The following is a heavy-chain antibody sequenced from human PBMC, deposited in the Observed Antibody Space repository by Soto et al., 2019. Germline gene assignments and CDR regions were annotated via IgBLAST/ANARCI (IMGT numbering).Heavy chain of an antibody. J-gene: IGHJ5*02. Sequence: GGSLRLSCAASGFTFSSYWMHWVRQAPGKGLVWVSRINSDGSSTSYADSVKGRFTISRDNAKNTLYLQMNSLRDEDTAVYYCTRDLELRARVDHWGQGTLVTVSS. CDR2: INSDGSST. CDR1: GFTFSSYW. D-gene: IGHD1-26*01. CDR3: TRDLELRARVDH. V-gene: IGHV3-74*01.